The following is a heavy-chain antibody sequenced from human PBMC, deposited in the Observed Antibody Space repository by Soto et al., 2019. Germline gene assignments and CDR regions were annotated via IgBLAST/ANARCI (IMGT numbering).Heavy chain of an antibody. CDR2: ISYDGSNK. CDR1: GFTFSSYG. D-gene: IGHD6-13*01. J-gene: IGHJ4*02. Sequence: QVQLLESGGGLAKPGGSMRLSCAASGFTFSSYGMHWVRQAPGKGLEWVAVISYDGSNKYYADSVKGRFTISRDNSKNTLYLQMNSLRAEDTAAYYCAKGDSSSWWGSPDYWGQGTLVTVSS. CDR3: AKGDSSSWWGSPDY. V-gene: IGHV3-30*18.